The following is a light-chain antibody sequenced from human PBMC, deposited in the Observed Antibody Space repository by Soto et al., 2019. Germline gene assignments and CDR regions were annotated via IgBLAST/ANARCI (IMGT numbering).Light chain of an antibody. V-gene: IGLV2-8*01. J-gene: IGLJ2*01. CDR2: EVT. Sequence: QSALTQPPSASGSLGHSVTISCTGTSSDVGGYNYVSWHQQHPGNAPKVMIDEVTKRPPGVPDRFSGSKSGNKACRTVYGRQAEDEADYYCSSFAGGGNPVLLGGGTKVPVL. CDR3: SSFAGGGNPVL. CDR1: SSDVGGYNY.